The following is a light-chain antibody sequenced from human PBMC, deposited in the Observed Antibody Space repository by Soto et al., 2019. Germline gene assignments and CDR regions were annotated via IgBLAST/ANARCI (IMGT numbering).Light chain of an antibody. CDR1: SSNIGAGYD. Sequence: QSVLTQPPSVSGAPGQRVTISCTGSSSNIGAGYDVHWYQQLPGTAPKLLIYGNSNRPSGVPDRFSGSKSGTSASLAITKLQAEDEADYYCQSYDSSLSVVFGAGTKLTVL. V-gene: IGLV1-40*01. J-gene: IGLJ2*01. CDR2: GNS. CDR3: QSYDSSLSVV.